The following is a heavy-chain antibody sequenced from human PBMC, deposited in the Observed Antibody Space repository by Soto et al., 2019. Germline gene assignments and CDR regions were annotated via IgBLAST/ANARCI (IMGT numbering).Heavy chain of an antibody. V-gene: IGHV4-61*01. CDR2: IYYSGST. J-gene: IGHJ4*02. CDR1: GGSVSSGSYY. Sequence: SETLSLTCTVSGGSVSSGSYYWSWIRQPPGKGLEWIGYIYYSGSTNYNPSLKSRVTIPVDTSKNQFSLKLSSVTAADTAVYYCARVTALVGAKYYFDYWGQGTLVTVSS. D-gene: IGHD1-26*01. CDR3: ARVTALVGAKYYFDY.